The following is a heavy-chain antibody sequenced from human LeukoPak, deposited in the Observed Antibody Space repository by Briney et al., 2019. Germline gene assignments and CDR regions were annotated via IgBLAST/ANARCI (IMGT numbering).Heavy chain of an antibody. J-gene: IGHJ4*02. V-gene: IGHV4-59*08. CDR1: GGSISSYY. CDR2: IYYSGST. D-gene: IGHD3-22*01. Sequence: SETLSLTCTVSGGSISSYYWSWIRQPPGKGLEWIGYIYYSGSTNYNPSLESRVTISVDTSKNQFSLKLSSVTAADTAVYYCARHPRDYDSSGYADYWGQGTLVTVSS. CDR3: ARHPRDYDSSGYADY.